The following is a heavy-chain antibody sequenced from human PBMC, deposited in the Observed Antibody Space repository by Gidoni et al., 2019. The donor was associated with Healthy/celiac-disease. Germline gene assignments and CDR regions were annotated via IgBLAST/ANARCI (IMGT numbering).Heavy chain of an antibody. Sequence: EVQLVESGGGVVQHGGSLRLYWAAAGFTFDDYAMHWVRQAPWKGLEWVSLISGDGGSTYYADSVKGRFTISRDNSKNSLYLQMNSLRTEDTALYYCAKDISSSGWFSGMDVWGQGTTVTVSS. CDR1: GFTFDDYA. CDR2: ISGDGGST. V-gene: IGHV3-43*02. J-gene: IGHJ6*02. D-gene: IGHD6-19*01. CDR3: AKDISSSGWFSGMDV.